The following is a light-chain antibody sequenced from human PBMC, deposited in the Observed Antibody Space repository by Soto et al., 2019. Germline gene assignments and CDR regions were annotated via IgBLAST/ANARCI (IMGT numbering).Light chain of an antibody. J-gene: IGLJ2*01. CDR1: NIGSKN. CDR2: RDS. Sequence: SYELTQPLSVSVALGQTARITCGGNNIGSKNVHWYQQKPGQAPVLVIYRDSNRPSGIPERFSGSNSGNTATLTISRAQAGDEADYYCQVWDSSTREVVFGGGTKVTVL. V-gene: IGLV3-9*01. CDR3: QVWDSSTREVV.